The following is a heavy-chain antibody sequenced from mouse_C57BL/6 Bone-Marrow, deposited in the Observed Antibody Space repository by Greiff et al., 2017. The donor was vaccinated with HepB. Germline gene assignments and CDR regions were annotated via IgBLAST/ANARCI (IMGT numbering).Heavy chain of an antibody. V-gene: IGHV1-55*01. CDR3: ARGFYYYGPRNYFDY. Sequence: VQLQQPGAELVKPGASVKMSCKASGYTFTSYWITWVKQRPGQGLEWIGDIYPGSGSTNYNEKFKSKATLTVDTSSSTAYMQLSSLTSEDSAVYYWARGFYYYGPRNYFDYWGQGTTLTVSS. D-gene: IGHD1-1*01. CDR1: GYTFTSYW. J-gene: IGHJ2*01. CDR2: IYPGSGST.